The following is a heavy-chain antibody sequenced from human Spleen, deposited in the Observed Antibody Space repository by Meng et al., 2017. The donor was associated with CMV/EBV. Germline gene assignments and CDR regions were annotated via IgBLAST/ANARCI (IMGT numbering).Heavy chain of an antibody. CDR2: IYYSGST. CDR3: ARAPSYDYWSGYPLDFDY. CDR1: TGSISGYY. V-gene: IGHV4-59*01. J-gene: IGHJ4*02. Sequence: SETLSLTCTVSTGSISGYYWTWIRQAPGKGLEYIGYIYYSGSTDYNPSLKSRVTISIDTSKNQFSLKLNSVTAADTAVYYCARAPSYDYWSGYPLDFDYWGQGTLVTVSS. D-gene: IGHD3-3*01.